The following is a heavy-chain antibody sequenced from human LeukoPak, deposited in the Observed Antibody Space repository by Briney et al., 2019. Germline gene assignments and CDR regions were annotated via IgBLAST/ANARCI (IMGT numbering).Heavy chain of an antibody. Sequence: GGSLRLFCAASGFTVSDNSMSWVRQAPGKGLEWVSVFYSGGTTYYADSVKGRFTISRDNSKNTLYLQMNSLRAEDTAVYYCARENIVVVPAATRDYYYYYGMDVWGQGTTVTVSS. CDR3: ARENIVVVPAATRDYYYYYGMDV. V-gene: IGHV3-66*02. J-gene: IGHJ6*02. CDR2: FYSGGTT. CDR1: GFTVSDNS. D-gene: IGHD2-2*01.